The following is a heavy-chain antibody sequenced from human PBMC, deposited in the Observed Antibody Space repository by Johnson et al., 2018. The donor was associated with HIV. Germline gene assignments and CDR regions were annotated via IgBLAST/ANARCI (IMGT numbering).Heavy chain of an antibody. V-gene: IGHV3-11*04. Sequence: VLLVESGGDLIKPGGSLRLSCAASNFTFKDYYMNWIRQAPGKGLEWISYISGSGFDTFYADSVKGRFTISRDNAKKSLYLQMSSLKAEDTAVYYCARAPYNWNAGLFGAFDMWGRGTKVTVSS. CDR2: ISGSGFDT. D-gene: IGHD1-20*01. CDR3: ARAPYNWNAGLFGAFDM. CDR1: NFTFKDYY. J-gene: IGHJ3*02.